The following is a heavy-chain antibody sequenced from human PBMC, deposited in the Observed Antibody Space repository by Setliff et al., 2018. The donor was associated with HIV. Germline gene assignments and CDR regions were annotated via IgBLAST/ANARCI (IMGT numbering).Heavy chain of an antibody. CDR1: GGSIDSGSYY. CDR2: IYYSGST. D-gene: IGHD3-9*01. J-gene: IGHJ6*03. CDR3: ARHATYYDILTGYYYYYYMDV. V-gene: IGHV4-39*01. Sequence: PSETLSLTCTVSGGSIDSGSYYWGWIRQPPGKGLEWIGSIYYSGSTYYNPSLKSRVTISVDTSKNQFSLKLSSVTAADTAVYYCARHATYYDILTGYYYYYYMDVWGKGTTVTVSS.